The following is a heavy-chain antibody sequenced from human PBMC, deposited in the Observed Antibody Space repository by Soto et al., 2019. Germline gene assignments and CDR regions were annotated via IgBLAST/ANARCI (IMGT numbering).Heavy chain of an antibody. Sequence: EVQLVESGGGLVQPGGSLRLSCAASGFTVSSNYMSWVRQAPGKGLEWVSVFYSGGDTYYADSVKGRFTISRDNSKNTLYLQMNSLRAEDMAVYYCARAGALYYGMDVWGQGTTVAVSS. J-gene: IGHJ6*02. V-gene: IGHV3-66*01. CDR3: ARAGALYYGMDV. D-gene: IGHD3-10*01. CDR2: FYSGGDT. CDR1: GFTVSSNY.